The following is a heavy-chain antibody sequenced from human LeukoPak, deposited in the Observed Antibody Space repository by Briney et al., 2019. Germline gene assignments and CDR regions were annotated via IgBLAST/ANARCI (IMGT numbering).Heavy chain of an antibody. Sequence: GGSLRLSCAASGLSVTNTYMNWVRQAPGKGLEWVSLIWFDGSNEYYADSVKGRFTISRDNSKNTLYLQMNTLSAEDTAVYYCARDRGYNYGHAFDIWGQGTMVTVSS. CDR1: GLSVTNTY. CDR3: ARDRGYNYGHAFDI. V-gene: IGHV3-33*08. CDR2: IWFDGSNE. D-gene: IGHD5-18*01. J-gene: IGHJ3*02.